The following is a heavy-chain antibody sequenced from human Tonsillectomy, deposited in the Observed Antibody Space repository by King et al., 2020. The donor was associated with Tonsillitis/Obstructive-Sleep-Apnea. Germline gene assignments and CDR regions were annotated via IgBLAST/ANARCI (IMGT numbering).Heavy chain of an antibody. V-gene: IGHV4-59*01. J-gene: IGHJ4*02. D-gene: IGHD2-15*01. Sequence: VQLQESGPGLVKPSETLSLTCTVSGGAISNYYWSWIRQSPGKGLEWIGYIYSSGSTDYNPSLKSRVTISVDTSKNQFSLKLSSLTAADTAVYYCARVFGGGSSHLVYWGQGTLVTVSS. CDR2: IYSSGST. CDR3: ARVFGGGSSHLVY. CDR1: GGAISNYY.